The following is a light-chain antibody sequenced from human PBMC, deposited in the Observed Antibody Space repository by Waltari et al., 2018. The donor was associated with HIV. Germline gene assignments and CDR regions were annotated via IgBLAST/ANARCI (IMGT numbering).Light chain of an antibody. CDR3: QQYDLWPPIT. V-gene: IGKV3-15*01. CDR1: QSVDTN. CDR2: GAF. J-gene: IGKJ5*01. Sequence: EIVMTQSPITLSVSPGERATFSCRASQSVDTNLAWYQQKPGQSPRLLIYGAFTRAPGVPPRFTGSGSGTEFTLTITSLQSEDFAVYYCQQYDLWPPITFGQGTRLELK.